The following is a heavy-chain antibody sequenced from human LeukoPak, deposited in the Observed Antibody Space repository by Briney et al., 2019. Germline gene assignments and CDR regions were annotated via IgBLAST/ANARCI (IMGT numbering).Heavy chain of an antibody. D-gene: IGHD3-9*01. Sequence: GSSLSLPCAASGFTFDDFSLHWVRQAPGKGLEGVSGISWISFNIGHADSVKGRFNISRDNGKNSLYLQMNSLRAEDTALYYCAKDKEPLTGYYILDYWGEGTLVTVSS. J-gene: IGHJ4*02. CDR2: ISWISFNI. CDR1: GFTFDDFS. CDR3: AKDKEPLTGYYILDY. V-gene: IGHV3-9*01.